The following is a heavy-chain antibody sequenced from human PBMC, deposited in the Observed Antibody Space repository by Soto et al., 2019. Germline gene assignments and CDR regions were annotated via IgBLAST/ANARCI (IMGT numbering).Heavy chain of an antibody. D-gene: IGHD1-20*01. CDR3: AGGTPIISGTTGGY. CDR2: ISSDGKNK. V-gene: IGHV3-30*04. Sequence: QVQLVESGGGVVQPGTSLRLSCEGSGITLRNYAMHWVRQGPGKGLEWVAVISSDGKNKYYADSVKGRFSISRDTXKNAMYLQVNSLRTEDTAVYYCAGGTPIISGTTGGYWGQGTLVTVSS. J-gene: IGHJ4*02. CDR1: GITLRNYA.